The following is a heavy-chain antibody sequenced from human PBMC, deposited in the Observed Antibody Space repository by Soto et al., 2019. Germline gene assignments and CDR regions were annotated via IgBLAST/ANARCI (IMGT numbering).Heavy chain of an antibody. V-gene: IGHV1-58*02. D-gene: IGHD4-4*01. CDR2: IVVGNGNT. CDR3: ARRVTNGDCFDY. J-gene: IGHJ4*02. CDR1: GFTFTSSA. Sequence: ASVKVSCKASGFTFTSSAMQWVRQARGQGLEWIGWIVVGNGNTNYAQKLQGRVTMTRDTSTSTAYMELRSLRSDDTAVYYCARRVTNGDCFDYWGQGTLVTVSS.